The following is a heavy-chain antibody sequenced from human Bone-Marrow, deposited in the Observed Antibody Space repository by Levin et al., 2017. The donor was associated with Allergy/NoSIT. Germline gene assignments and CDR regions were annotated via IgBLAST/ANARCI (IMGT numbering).Heavy chain of an antibody. Sequence: LSLTCAASGFSFSNYGMHWVRQAPGKGLEWVAVISYDESNKYYVASVKGRFTISRDNSKNTLYLQMNSLRAEDTAVYYCAKDRITGARYGDYEDYWGQGTLVTVSS. CDR1: GFSFSNYG. J-gene: IGHJ4*02. CDR2: ISYDESNK. D-gene: IGHD4-17*01. CDR3: AKDRITGARYGDYEDY. V-gene: IGHV3-30*18.